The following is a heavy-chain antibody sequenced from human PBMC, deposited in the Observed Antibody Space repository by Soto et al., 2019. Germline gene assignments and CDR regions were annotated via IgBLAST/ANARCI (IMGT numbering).Heavy chain of an antibody. Sequence: SLRLSCAASGFTFSSYAMHWFRQAPGKGLEWVAVISYDGSNKYNADSVKGRFTISRDNSKNTLYLQMNSLRAEDTAVYYCARAGVGREWLFRDYYYYGMDVWGQGTTVTVSS. CDR1: GFTFSSYA. D-gene: IGHD3-3*01. J-gene: IGHJ6*02. V-gene: IGHV3-30-3*01. CDR2: ISYDGSNK. CDR3: ARAGVGREWLFRDYYYYGMDV.